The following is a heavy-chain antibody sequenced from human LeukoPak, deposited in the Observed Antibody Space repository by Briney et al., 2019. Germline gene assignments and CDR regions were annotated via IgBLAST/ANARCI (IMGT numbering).Heavy chain of an antibody. CDR2: ISSSGSTI. V-gene: IGHV3-48*04. J-gene: IGHJ4*02. D-gene: IGHD5-24*01. Sequence: GGSLRLSCAASGFTFSSYGMHWVRQAPGKGLEWVSYISSSGSTIYYADSVRGRFTISRDNAKNSLYLQMNSLRAEDTAVYYCAREGQEMATISYFDYWGQGTLVTVSS. CDR3: AREGQEMATISYFDY. CDR1: GFTFSSYG.